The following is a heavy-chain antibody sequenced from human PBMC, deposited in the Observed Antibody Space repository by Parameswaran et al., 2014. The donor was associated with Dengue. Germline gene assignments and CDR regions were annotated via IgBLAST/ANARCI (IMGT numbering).Heavy chain of an antibody. CDR3: ARIPQSGYSSFLVV. Sequence: RWIRQPPGKGLEWIGEVNHSGSTNYNPSLKSRVIISVDTSKNQFSLKLSSVTAADTAVYFCARIPQSGYSSFLVVWGPGATVTVSS. J-gene: IGHJ6*02. D-gene: IGHD6-13*01. V-gene: IGHV4-34*01. CDR2: VNHSGST.